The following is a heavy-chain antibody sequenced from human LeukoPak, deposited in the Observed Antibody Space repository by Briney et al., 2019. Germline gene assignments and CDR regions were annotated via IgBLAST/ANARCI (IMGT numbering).Heavy chain of an antibody. V-gene: IGHV3-23*01. CDR3: AKTVGTDDFWRGVLDC. J-gene: IGHJ4*02. CDR2: ISGSGVDT. D-gene: IGHD3-3*01. Sequence: GGSLRLSCAASGFIFSNYAMSWVRQAPGKGLEWVSAISGSGVDTYYTDSVKGRFTISRDNSKNRLYVQMNSLRDDDTAVYYCAKTVGTDDFWRGVLDCWGQGTLVTASS. CDR1: GFIFSNYA.